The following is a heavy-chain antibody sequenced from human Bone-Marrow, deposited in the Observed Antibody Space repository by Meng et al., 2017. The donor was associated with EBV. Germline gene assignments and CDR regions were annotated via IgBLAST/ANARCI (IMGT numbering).Heavy chain of an antibody. Sequence: QVRLVQSGDEVKKPGSSVKFSCKSFGGTCSSDAISWVRQAPGQGLVWLGGLIPMSGAPYYAQNFQGRVTITADESTSTHYMELSNLRSEDTAMYYCASESGRGFTPDYWGQGTLVTVSS. CDR2: LIPMSGAP. D-gene: IGHD3-10*01. CDR3: ASESGRGFTPDY. CDR1: GGTCSSDA. V-gene: IGHV1-69*01. J-gene: IGHJ4*02.